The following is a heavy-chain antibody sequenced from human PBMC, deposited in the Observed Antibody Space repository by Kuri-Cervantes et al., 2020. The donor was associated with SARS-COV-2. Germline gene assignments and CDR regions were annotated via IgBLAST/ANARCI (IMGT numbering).Heavy chain of an antibody. J-gene: IGHJ4*02. CDR2: IYYSGST. Sequence: SETLSLTCTVSGGSISSSSYYWGWIRQPPGKGLEWIGSIYYSGSTYYNPSLKSRVTISVDTSKNQFSLKLSSVTAADTAVYYCARTNKQWRGYFDYWGQGTLGTVSS. CDR1: GGSISSSSYY. CDR3: ARTNKQWRGYFDY. D-gene: IGHD6-19*01. V-gene: IGHV4-39*01.